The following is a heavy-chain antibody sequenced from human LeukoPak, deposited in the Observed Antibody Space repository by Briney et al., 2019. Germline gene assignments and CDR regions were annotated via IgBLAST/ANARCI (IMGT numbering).Heavy chain of an antibody. Sequence: SQTLSLTCTVSGGSINSGTYYWNWIRQPAGKGLEWLGRIDTSGSTHYNPSLTSRVTISLDTTNNQFSLNLISVTAADTAVYYCARGHSFSSSWSRSALAIWGQGTMVTVSS. CDR1: GGSINSGTYY. CDR2: IDTSGST. CDR3: ARGHSFSSSWSRSALAI. V-gene: IGHV4-61*02. D-gene: IGHD6-13*01. J-gene: IGHJ3*02.